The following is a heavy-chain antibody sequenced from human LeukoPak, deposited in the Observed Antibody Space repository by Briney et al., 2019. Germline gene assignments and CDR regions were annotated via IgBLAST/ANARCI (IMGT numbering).Heavy chain of an antibody. Sequence: PSETLSLTCTVSGGSISSSSYYWGWIRQPPGKGLEWIGSIYYSGSTYYNPSLKSRVTISVDTSKNQFSLKLSSVTAADTAVYYCARDDYGGADAFDIWGQGTMVTVSS. CDR2: IYYSGST. V-gene: IGHV4-39*07. J-gene: IGHJ3*02. CDR3: ARDDYGGADAFDI. CDR1: GGSISSSSYY. D-gene: IGHD4-23*01.